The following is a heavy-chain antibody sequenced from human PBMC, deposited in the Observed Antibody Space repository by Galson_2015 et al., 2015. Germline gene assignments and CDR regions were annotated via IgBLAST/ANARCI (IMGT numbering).Heavy chain of an antibody. J-gene: IGHJ4*02. CDR3: VKDGAYYYDSSCYYDY. Sequence: SLRLSCTASGFTFSSYAMRWVRQAPGKGLEYVAAISRNVGSTYYADSVKGRFTISRDNSKNTLYLQMSSLRAEDRAVYYCVKDGAYYYDSSCYYDYWGQGTLVTVSS. D-gene: IGHD3-22*01. CDR2: ISRNVGST. V-gene: IGHV3-64D*06. CDR1: GFTFSSYA.